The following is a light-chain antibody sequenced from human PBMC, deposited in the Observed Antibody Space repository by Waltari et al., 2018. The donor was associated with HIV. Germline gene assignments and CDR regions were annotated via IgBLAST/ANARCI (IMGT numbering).Light chain of an antibody. Sequence: EIGLTQSPGTLSLSPAESATLSCRASQSITSSYLSWYQQKPGQAPRLVIYGASSRATGIPDRFRGSGSGADFTLTISRLEPEDFAVYYCQQYSSAPRTFGQGTKLEIK. CDR2: GAS. V-gene: IGKV3-20*01. CDR3: QQYSSAPRT. CDR1: QSITSSY. J-gene: IGKJ2*01.